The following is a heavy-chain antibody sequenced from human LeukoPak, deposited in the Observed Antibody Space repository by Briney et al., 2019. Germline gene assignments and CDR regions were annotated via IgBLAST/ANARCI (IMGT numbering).Heavy chain of an antibody. CDR1: GFTFSSYE. V-gene: IGHV3-48*03. D-gene: IGHD5-18*01. Sequence: GSLRLSCAASGFTFSSYEMNWVRQAPGKGLEWVSYISSSGSSIYYADSVKGRFTISRDNAKNSLYLQMNSLRAEDTAVYYCARDLGYSYAYADYWGQGTLVTVSS. J-gene: IGHJ4*02. CDR2: ISSSGSSI. CDR3: ARDLGYSYAYADY.